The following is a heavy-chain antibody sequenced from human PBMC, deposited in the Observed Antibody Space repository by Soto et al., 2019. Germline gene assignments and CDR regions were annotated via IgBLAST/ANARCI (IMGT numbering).Heavy chain of an antibody. D-gene: IGHD6-19*01. V-gene: IGHV1-69*02. Sequence: GASMKVSCKAFGGTFSSYTISWVRQAPGQGLEWMGRIIPILGIANYAQKFQGRVTITADKSTSTAYMELSSLRSEDTAVYYCARGSSGSFDYWGQGTLVTVSS. J-gene: IGHJ4*02. CDR1: GGTFSSYT. CDR2: IIPILGIA. CDR3: ARGSSGSFDY.